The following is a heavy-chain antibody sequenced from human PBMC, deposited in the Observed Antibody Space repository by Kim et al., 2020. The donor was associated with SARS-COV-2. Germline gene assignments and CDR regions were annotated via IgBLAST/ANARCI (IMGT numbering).Heavy chain of an antibody. CDR1: GDSVSNGAFS. V-gene: IGHV6-1*01. CDR3: ARWIRHVGTSIHPAGHGAFDV. D-gene: IGHD1-26*01. CDR2: ISYRSMWET. Sequence: SQTLSLTCVISGDSVSNGAFSWNWIRYSPSRGLEWLGLISYRSMWETYFAFSVQNRITINPDTSKNQFSLHLRSVTPEDTAVYYCARWIRHVGTSIHPAGHGAFDVWGQGTTVTVSS. J-gene: IGHJ6*02.